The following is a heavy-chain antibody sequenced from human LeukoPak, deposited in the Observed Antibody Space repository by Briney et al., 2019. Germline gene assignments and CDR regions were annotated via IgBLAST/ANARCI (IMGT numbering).Heavy chain of an antibody. CDR2: INHSGST. J-gene: IGHJ3*02. CDR1: GGSFSGYY. V-gene: IGHV4-34*01. Sequence: SETLSLTCAVYGGSFSGYYWSWIRQPPGKGLEWIGEINHSGSTNYNPSLKSRVTISVDTSKNQFSLKLSSVTAADTAVYYCARVRTGNDAFDMWGQGTMVTVSS. D-gene: IGHD1-1*01. CDR3: ARVRTGNDAFDM.